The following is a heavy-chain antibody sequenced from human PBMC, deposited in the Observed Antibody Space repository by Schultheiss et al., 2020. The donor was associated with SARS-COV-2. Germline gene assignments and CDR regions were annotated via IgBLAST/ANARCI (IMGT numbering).Heavy chain of an antibody. Sequence: GSLRLSCAASGFTFDDYAMHWVRQAPGKGLEWIGYIYYSGSTNYNPSLKSRVTISVDKSKNQFSLKLSSVTAADTAVYYCARVGRITGTTGDWGQGTLVTVSS. J-gene: IGHJ4*02. CDR1: GFTFDDYA. CDR3: ARVGRITGTTGD. CDR2: IYYSGST. V-gene: IGHV4-59*12. D-gene: IGHD1-7*01.